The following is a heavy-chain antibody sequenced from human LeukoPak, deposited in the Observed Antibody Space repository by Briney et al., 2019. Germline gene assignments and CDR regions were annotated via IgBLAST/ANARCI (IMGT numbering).Heavy chain of an antibody. CDR2: INPNSGGT. J-gene: IGHJ6*03. V-gene: IGHV1-2*02. CDR3: ARGPVPFYYYMDV. D-gene: IGHD2-2*01. CDR1: GYTFTGYY. Sequence: VASVKVSCKASGYTFTGYYMHWVRQAPGQGLEWMGWINPNSGGTNYAQKFQGRVTMTRDTSISTAYMELSRLRSDDTAVYYCARGPVPFYYYMDVWGKGTTVTISS.